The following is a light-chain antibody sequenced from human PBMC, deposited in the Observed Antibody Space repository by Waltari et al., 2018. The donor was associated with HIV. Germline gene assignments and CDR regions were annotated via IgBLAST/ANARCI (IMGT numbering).Light chain of an antibody. CDR3: QQSYSTPPT. CDR1: QSISSY. V-gene: IGKV1-39*01. J-gene: IGKJ2*01. Sequence: DIQLTQSPSPLSASVGDRVTITCRASQSISSYLNWYQQKPGKAPKLLIYAASSLQSGVPSRFSGSVSGTDFTLTISSLQPEDFATYYCQQSYSTPPTFGQGTKLEIK. CDR2: AAS.